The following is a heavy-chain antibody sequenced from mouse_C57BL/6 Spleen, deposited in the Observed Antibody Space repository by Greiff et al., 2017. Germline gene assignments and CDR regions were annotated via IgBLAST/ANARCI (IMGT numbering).Heavy chain of an antibody. J-gene: IGHJ1*03. Sequence: VQLQQSGPELVKPGASVKISCKASGYTFTDYYMNWVKQSHGKSLEWIGDINPNNGGTSYKQKFKGKATLTVDKSSSTAYMELRSLTSVDSAVYYCARGDGNYWYFDVWGTGTTVTVSS. D-gene: IGHD2-1*01. CDR1: GYTFTDYY. V-gene: IGHV1-26*01. CDR3: ARGDGNYWYFDV. CDR2: INPNNGGT.